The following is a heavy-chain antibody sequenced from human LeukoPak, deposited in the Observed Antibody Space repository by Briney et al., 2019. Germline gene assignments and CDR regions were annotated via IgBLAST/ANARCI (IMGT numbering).Heavy chain of an antibody. CDR2: INHSGST. Sequence: PSETLSLTCAVYGGSFSGYYWSWIRQPPGKGLECIGEINHSGSTNYNPSLKSRVTISVDTSKNQFSLKLSSVTAADTAVYYCARVDNSSRWNPLPAFDIWGQGTMVTVSS. CDR3: ARVDNSSRWNPLPAFDI. CDR1: GGSFSGYY. V-gene: IGHV4-34*01. J-gene: IGHJ3*02. D-gene: IGHD6-13*01.